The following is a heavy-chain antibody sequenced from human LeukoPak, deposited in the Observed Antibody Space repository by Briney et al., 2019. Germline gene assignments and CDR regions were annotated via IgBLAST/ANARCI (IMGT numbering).Heavy chain of an antibody. J-gene: IGHJ4*02. V-gene: IGHV4-31*02. D-gene: IGHD3-22*01. CDR3: ARGVDSSGYYYPS. Sequence: SWVRQAPGKGLEWVGYIYYSGSTYYNPSLKSRVTISVDTSKNQFSLKLSSVTAADTAVYYCARGVDSSGYYYPSWGQGTLVTVSS. CDR2: IYYSGST.